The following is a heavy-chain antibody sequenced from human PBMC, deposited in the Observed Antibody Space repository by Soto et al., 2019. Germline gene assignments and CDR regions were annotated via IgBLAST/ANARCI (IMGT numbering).Heavy chain of an antibody. Sequence: SETLSLTCAVYGGSFSGYYWSWIRQPPGKGLEWIGEINHSGSTNYNPSLKSRVTISVDTSKNQFSLKLSSVTAADTAVYYCARGSMGGDTAMVWRNWFDPWGQGTLVTVSS. D-gene: IGHD5-18*01. V-gene: IGHV4-34*01. J-gene: IGHJ5*02. CDR2: INHSGST. CDR1: GGSFSGYY. CDR3: ARGSMGGDTAMVWRNWFDP.